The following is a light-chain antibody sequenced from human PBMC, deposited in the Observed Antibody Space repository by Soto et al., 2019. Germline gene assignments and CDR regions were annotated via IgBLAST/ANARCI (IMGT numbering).Light chain of an antibody. V-gene: IGKV3-15*01. J-gene: IGKJ5*01. Sequence: ESVLTQSPGTLSLSAGERATLSCRASQSVSSNLAWYQQKPGQAPRLLIYGASTRATGIPARFSGSGSGTEFTLTISSLQSEDFAVYYCQQYNNWPPLTFGQGTRLEIK. CDR3: QQYNNWPPLT. CDR2: GAS. CDR1: QSVSSN.